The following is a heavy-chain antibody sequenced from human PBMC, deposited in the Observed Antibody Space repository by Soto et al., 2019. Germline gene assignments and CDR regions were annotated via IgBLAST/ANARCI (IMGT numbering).Heavy chain of an antibody. CDR3: AKDGYGDLGYYYYYYMDV. D-gene: IGHD4-17*01. V-gene: IGHV3-23*01. CDR1: GFTFSSYA. J-gene: IGHJ6*03. Sequence: EVQLLESGGGLVQPGGSLRLSCAASGFTFSSYAMSWVRQAPGKGLEWVSAISGSGGSTYYADSVKGRFTISRDNSKNTLYLQMNSLRAEDTAVYYCAKDGYGDLGYYYYYYMDVWGKGTTVTVSS. CDR2: ISGSGGST.